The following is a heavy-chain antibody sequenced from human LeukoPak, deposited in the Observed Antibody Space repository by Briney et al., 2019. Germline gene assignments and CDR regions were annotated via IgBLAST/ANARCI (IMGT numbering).Heavy chain of an antibody. J-gene: IGHJ6*03. Sequence: ASVTVSCKASGYTFTSYGISWVRQAPGQGLEWMGWISAYNGNTNYAQKLQGRVTMTTDTSTSTAYMELRRLRSDDTALYYCAKADPTIIGVDYYYYYMDVWGKGTTVTVSS. V-gene: IGHV1-18*01. D-gene: IGHD3-3*01. CDR3: AKADPTIIGVDYYYYYMDV. CDR1: GYTFTSYG. CDR2: ISAYNGNT.